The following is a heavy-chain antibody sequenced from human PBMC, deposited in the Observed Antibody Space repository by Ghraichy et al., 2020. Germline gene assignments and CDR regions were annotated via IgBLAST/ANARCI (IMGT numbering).Heavy chain of an antibody. D-gene: IGHD3-3*01. CDR3: ARHGRFLEFLDY. CDR2: IYYSGST. Sequence: SETLSLTCTVSGGSISSSSYYWGWIRQPPGKGLEWIGSIYYSGSTYYNPSLKSRVTISVDTSKNQFSLKLSSVTAADTAVYYCARHGRFLEFLDYWGQGTLVTVSS. V-gene: IGHV4-39*01. J-gene: IGHJ4*02. CDR1: GGSISSSSYY.